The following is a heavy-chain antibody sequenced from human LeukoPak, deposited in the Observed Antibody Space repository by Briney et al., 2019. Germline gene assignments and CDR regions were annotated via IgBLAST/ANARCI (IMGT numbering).Heavy chain of an antibody. CDR2: ISGSDGST. J-gene: IGHJ4*02. Sequence: GGSLRLSCAASGFTFSSYAMSWVRQAPGKGLEWVSAISGSDGSTYYADSVKGRFTISRDNSKNTLYLQMNSLRAEDTAVYYCAKDPSPFWSGYSSALDYWGQGTLVTVSS. CDR1: GFTFSSYA. V-gene: IGHV3-23*01. D-gene: IGHD3-3*01. CDR3: AKDPSPFWSGYSSALDY.